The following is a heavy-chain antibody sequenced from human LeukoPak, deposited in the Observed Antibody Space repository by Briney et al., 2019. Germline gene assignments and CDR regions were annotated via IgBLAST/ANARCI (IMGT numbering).Heavy chain of an antibody. D-gene: IGHD3-22*01. Sequence: GGSLRLSCAASRFTFSSYAMSWVRQAPGKGLEWVSAISGSGGSTYYADSVKGRFTISRDNSKNTLYLQTNSLRAEDTAVYYCAKHDSSGYYYYYYYGMDVWGQGTTVTVSS. V-gene: IGHV3-23*01. CDR1: RFTFSSYA. J-gene: IGHJ6*02. CDR2: ISGSGGST. CDR3: AKHDSSGYYYYYYYGMDV.